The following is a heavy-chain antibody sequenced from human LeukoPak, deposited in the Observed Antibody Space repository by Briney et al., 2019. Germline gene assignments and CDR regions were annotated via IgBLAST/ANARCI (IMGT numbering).Heavy chain of an antibody. D-gene: IGHD5-18*01. V-gene: IGHV4-34*01. Sequence: PSETLSLTCTVSGGSISTDYWNWIRQPPGKGLEWIGEINHSGSTNYNPSLKSRVTISVDTSKNQFSLKLSSVTAADTAVYYCARVSGQLWLQRAFDIWGQGTMVTVSS. CDR1: GGSISTDY. CDR2: INHSGST. CDR3: ARVSGQLWLQRAFDI. J-gene: IGHJ3*02.